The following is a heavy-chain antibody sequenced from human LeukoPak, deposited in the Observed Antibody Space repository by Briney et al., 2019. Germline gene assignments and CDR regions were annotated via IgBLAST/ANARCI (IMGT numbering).Heavy chain of an antibody. Sequence: GGSLRLSCAASGFTFCSYAMHWVRQAPGKGLEWVAVISYDGSNKYYADSVKGRFTISRDNSKNTLYLQMNSLRAEDTAVYYCARDIISPGVPAALDVWGQGTTVTVSS. J-gene: IGHJ6*02. CDR3: ARDIISPGVPAALDV. D-gene: IGHD2-2*01. V-gene: IGHV3-30*04. CDR1: GFTFCSYA. CDR2: ISYDGSNK.